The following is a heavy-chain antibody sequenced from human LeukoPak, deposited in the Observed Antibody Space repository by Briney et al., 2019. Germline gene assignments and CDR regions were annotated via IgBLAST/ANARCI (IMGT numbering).Heavy chain of an antibody. CDR3: ARGGSGYDSFYYYGMDV. CDR2: IYESGSI. CDR1: GGSISSYF. V-gene: IGHV4-59*01. D-gene: IGHD5-12*01. Sequence: SETLSLTCTVSGGSISSYFWSWIRQPPGKGLEWIGYIYESGSINYNRSLKSRVTISLDTSKNRFSLKLSSVTAADTAVYYCARGGSGYDSFYYYGMDVWGQGTTVTVSS. J-gene: IGHJ6*02.